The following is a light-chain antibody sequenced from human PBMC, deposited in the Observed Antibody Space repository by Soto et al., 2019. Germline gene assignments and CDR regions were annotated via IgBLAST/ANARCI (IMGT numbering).Light chain of an antibody. V-gene: IGKV4-1*01. CDR3: QQYYSTPFT. Sequence: DIVMTQSPASLAVSLGERATINCKSSQSVLYSSSNENYLAWYQQKPGQPPKLLIYWASTRESGVPDRFSGGGSGTYFTLTISSLQAEDAAFYYCQQYYSTPFTFGPGTKVDIK. J-gene: IGKJ3*01. CDR2: WAS. CDR1: QSVLYSSSNENY.